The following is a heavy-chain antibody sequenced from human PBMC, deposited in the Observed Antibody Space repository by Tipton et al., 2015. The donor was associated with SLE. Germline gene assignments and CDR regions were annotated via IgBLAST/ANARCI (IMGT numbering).Heavy chain of an antibody. J-gene: IGHJ5*02. CDR2: INHSGST. D-gene: IGHD3-22*01. Sequence: TLSLTCAVYGGSFSNFYWSWIRQPPGKGLEWIGEINHSGSTNYNPSLKSRVTISVDTSKNQFSLKLSSVTVADTAVYYCARDLGGGYLNWFDPWGQGTLVTVSS. V-gene: IGHV4-34*01. CDR3: ARDLGGGYLNWFDP. CDR1: GGSFSNFY.